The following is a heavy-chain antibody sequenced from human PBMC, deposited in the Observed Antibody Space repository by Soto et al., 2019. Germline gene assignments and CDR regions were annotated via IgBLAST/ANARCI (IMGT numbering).Heavy chain of an antibody. Sequence: GASVKVSCKASGYTFTGHYIHWVRQAPEQGPEWMGEIGPESGATRYAQKVQGRVTMTRDTSSTTVYMELKNLSPADTAVYYCGRGRSGQIVVFYWGQGTPVTVSS. CDR1: GYTFTGHY. D-gene: IGHD1-26*01. CDR2: IGPESGAT. J-gene: IGHJ4*02. CDR3: GRGRSGQIVVFY. V-gene: IGHV1-2*02.